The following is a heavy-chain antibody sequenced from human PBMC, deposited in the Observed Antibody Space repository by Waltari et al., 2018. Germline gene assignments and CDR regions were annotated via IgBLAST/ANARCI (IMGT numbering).Heavy chain of an antibody. CDR1: GFTFSSYE. J-gene: IGHJ5*02. CDR3: VKDGYEFWSGYYNA. D-gene: IGHD3-3*01. Sequence: EVQLVESGGGLVQPGGSLRLSCAASGFTFSSYEMNWVRQAPGKGLEWVSYISSSGSTIYYADSVKGRFTISRDNAKNSLYLQMNSLRAEDTAVYFCVKDGYEFWSGYYNAWGQGTVVAVSS. V-gene: IGHV3-48*03. CDR2: ISSSGSTI.